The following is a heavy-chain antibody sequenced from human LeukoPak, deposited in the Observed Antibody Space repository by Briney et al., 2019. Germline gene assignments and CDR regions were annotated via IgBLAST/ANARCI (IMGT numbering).Heavy chain of an antibody. V-gene: IGHV4-39*01. CDR1: GGSISSSSYY. Sequence: SETLSLTCTVSGGSISSSSYYWGWLRQPPGKGLEWIGSIYYSGSTYYNPSLKSRVTISVDTSKNQFSLKLSSVTAADTAVYYCASGLRFLEWFPGYWGQGTLVTVSS. CDR2: IYYSGST. D-gene: IGHD3-3*01. CDR3: ASGLRFLEWFPGY. J-gene: IGHJ4*02.